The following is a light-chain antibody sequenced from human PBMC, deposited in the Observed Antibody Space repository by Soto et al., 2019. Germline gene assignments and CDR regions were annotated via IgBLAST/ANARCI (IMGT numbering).Light chain of an antibody. V-gene: IGLV4-60*03. CDR1: SGHSSYI. Sequence: QSVLTQSSSASASLGSSVRLTCTLSSGHSSYIIAWHQQQPGKAPRYLMKVEGSGSYNKGSGVPDRFSGSSSGADRYLTISNLQSEDEADYYCETWATNTWVFGGGTKVTVL. CDR3: ETWATNTWV. J-gene: IGLJ3*02. CDR2: VEGSGSY.